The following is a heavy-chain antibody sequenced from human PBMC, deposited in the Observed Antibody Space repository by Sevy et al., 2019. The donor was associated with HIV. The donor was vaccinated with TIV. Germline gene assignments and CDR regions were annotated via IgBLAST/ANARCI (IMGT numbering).Heavy chain of an antibody. CDR2: IYYSGST. CDR1: GGSISSSSYY. Sequence: SETLSLTCTVSGGSISSSSYYWGWIRQPPGKGLEWIGSIYYSGSTYYNPSLKSRVTISVDTSKNQFSLKLSSVTAADTAVYYCASRGYSYGHYFDYWVQGTLVTVSS. J-gene: IGHJ4*02. V-gene: IGHV4-39*01. D-gene: IGHD5-18*01. CDR3: ASRGYSYGHYFDY.